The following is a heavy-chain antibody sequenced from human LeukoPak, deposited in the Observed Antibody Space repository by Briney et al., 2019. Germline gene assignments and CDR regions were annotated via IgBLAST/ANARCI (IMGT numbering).Heavy chain of an antibody. CDR1: GYTFTSYA. Sequence: ASVKVSCKASGYTFTSYAMHWVRQAPGQRLEWMGWINAGNGNTKYSQKFQGRVTITRDTSASTAYMELSSLRCEDTAVYYCARGGVADYYYYYGMDVWGQGTTVTVSS. D-gene: IGHD2-8*02. J-gene: IGHJ6*02. CDR3: ARGGVADYYYYYGMDV. CDR2: INAGNGNT. V-gene: IGHV1-3*01.